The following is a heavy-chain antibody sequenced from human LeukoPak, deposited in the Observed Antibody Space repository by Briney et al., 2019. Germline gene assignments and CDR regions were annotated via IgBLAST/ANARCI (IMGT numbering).Heavy chain of an antibody. CDR1: GFTFSSYW. Sequence: AGGSLRLSCAASGFTFSSYWMHWVRQAPGKGLVWVSRINTDGSSTSYADSVKGRFTISRDNAKNTLYLQMNSLRAGDTAVYYCARVLPSGSHDPGAFDIWGQGTMVTVSS. CDR2: INTDGSST. J-gene: IGHJ3*02. V-gene: IGHV3-74*01. CDR3: ARVLPSGSHDPGAFDI. D-gene: IGHD1-26*01.